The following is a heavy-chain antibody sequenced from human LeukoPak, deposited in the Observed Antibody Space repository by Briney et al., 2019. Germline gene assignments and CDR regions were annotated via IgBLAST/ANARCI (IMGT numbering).Heavy chain of an antibody. CDR2: ISAYNGNT. J-gene: IGHJ4*02. V-gene: IGHV1-18*01. CDR3: ARGKTYYYDSSGYYYDY. Sequence: GASVKVSCKASGYTFTSYGISWVRQAPGQGLEWMGWISAYNGNTNYAQKLQGRVTMTTDTSTSTAYMELRSLRSDDTAVYYCARGKTYYYDSSGYYYDYWGQGTLVTASS. D-gene: IGHD3-22*01. CDR1: GYTFTSYG.